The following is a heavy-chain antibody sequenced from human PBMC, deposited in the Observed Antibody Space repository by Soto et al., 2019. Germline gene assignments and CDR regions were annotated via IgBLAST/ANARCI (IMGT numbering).Heavy chain of an antibody. CDR1: GASVSSYY. D-gene: IGHD6-19*01. CDR2: IYNGGRT. CDR3: AQTTGWPGFDF. J-gene: IGHJ4*02. V-gene: IGHV4-59*02. Sequence: PSETLSLTCTASGASVSSYYWSWIRQPPGKGLEWIGHIYNGGRTNYNPSLKSRVIISVDMSNNQFSLMLTSVTAADTAVYYCAQTTGWPGFDFWGQGALVTVSS.